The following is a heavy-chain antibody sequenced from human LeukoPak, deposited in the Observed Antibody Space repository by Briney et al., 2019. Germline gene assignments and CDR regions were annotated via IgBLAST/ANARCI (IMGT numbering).Heavy chain of an antibody. D-gene: IGHD2-2*01. J-gene: IGHJ4*02. CDR2: IYYSGST. CDR1: GGSISSYY. V-gene: IGHV4-59*01. Sequence: SETLSLTCTVSGGSISSYYWSWIRQPPGKGLEWIGYIYYSGSTNYNPSLKSRVTISVDTSKNQFSLKLSFVTAADTAVYYCAGGVVVPAAIAYWGQGTLVTVSS. CDR3: AGGVVVPAAIAY.